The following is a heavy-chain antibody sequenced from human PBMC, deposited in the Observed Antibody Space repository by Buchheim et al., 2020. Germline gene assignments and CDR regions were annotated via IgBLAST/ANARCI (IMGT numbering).Heavy chain of an antibody. J-gene: IGHJ4*02. Sequence: EVQLVESGGGLVKPGGSLRLSCTDSGFTFSTYSMTWFRQAPGKGLEWVSSIGSSSGYMFYADSVKGRFTISRDNAKNSLCLHMNSLRAEDTAVYFCARAISQSSTWYAYWGQGTL. D-gene: IGHD6-13*01. CDR1: GFTFSTYS. CDR3: ARAISQSSTWYAY. CDR2: IGSSSGYM. V-gene: IGHV3-21*01.